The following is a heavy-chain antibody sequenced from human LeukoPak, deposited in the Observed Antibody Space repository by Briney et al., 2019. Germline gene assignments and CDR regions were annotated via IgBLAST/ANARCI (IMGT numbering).Heavy chain of an antibody. CDR2: MNPNSGNT. D-gene: IGHD4-17*01. V-gene: IGHV1-8*01. CDR1: GYTFTSYD. Sequence: GASVKVSCKASGYTFTSYDINWVRQATGQGLEWMGWMNPNSGNTGYAQKFQGRVTMTRNTSISTAYMEPSSLRSEDTAVYYCARDGRETGPITTVTTVLGAPNYYYYGMDVWGQGTTVTVSS. J-gene: IGHJ6*02. CDR3: ARDGRETGPITTVTTVLGAPNYYYYGMDV.